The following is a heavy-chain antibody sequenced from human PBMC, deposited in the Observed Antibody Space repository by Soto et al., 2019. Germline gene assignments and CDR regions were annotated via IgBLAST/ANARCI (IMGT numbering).Heavy chain of an antibody. CDR2: TYYRSKWYN. CDR1: GDSVSSNSAA. D-gene: IGHD3-9*01. CDR3: ARAVGYFDWLLNYYFDY. J-gene: IGHJ4*02. Sequence: QTLSLTCAISGDSVSSNSAAWNWIRQSPSRGLEWLGRTYYRSKWYNDYAVSVKSRITINPDTSKNQFSLQLNSVTPEDTAVYYCARAVGYFDWLLNYYFDYWGQGTLVSVSS. V-gene: IGHV6-1*01.